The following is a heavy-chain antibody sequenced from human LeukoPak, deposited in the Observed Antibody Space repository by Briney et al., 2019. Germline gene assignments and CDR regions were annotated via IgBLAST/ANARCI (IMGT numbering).Heavy chain of an antibody. V-gene: IGHV4-59*08. CDR2: VFYTGST. D-gene: IGHD6-19*01. CDR1: GGSINGYY. J-gene: IGHJ4*02. Sequence: SETLSLTCSVSGGSINGYYWSWIRQPPGKGLGWIGYVFYTGSTNYNSSLKSRVSISVDTSKNQFYLKLSSVTAADTAVYYCARNLGGSSGYYYWGQGALVTVSS. CDR3: ARNLGGSSGYYY.